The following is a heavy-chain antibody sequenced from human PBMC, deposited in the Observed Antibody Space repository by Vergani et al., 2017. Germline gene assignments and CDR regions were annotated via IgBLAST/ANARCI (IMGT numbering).Heavy chain of an antibody. J-gene: IGHJ4*02. Sequence: QVQLQESGPGLVKPSETLSLTCTVSGGSISSYYWSWIRQPPGKGLEWIGYIYYSGSTNYNPSLKSRVTISVDTSKNQFSLKLSSVTAADTAVYYCARGSTFLWQWRGYFDYWGQGTLVTVSS. V-gene: IGHV4-59*12. D-gene: IGHD6-19*01. CDR3: ARGSTFLWQWRGYFDY. CDR1: GGSISSYY. CDR2: IYYSGST.